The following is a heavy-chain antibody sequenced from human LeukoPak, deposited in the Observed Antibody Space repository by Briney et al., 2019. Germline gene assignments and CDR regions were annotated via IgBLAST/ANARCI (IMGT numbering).Heavy chain of an antibody. Sequence: ASVRVSCTASGYTFTGYDMTWVRQAPGQGLEWMGWINPNSGGTNYAQKFQGRVTMTRDTSISTAYMELSRLRSDDTAVYYCARRDSSGYYLLGYWGQGTLVTVSS. J-gene: IGHJ4*02. CDR3: ARRDSSGYYLLGY. V-gene: IGHV1-2*02. CDR2: INPNSGGT. D-gene: IGHD3-22*01. CDR1: GYTFTGYD.